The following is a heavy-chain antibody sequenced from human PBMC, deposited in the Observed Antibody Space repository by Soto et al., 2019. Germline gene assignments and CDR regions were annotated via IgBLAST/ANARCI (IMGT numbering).Heavy chain of an antibody. CDR1: GFTFSSYG. J-gene: IGHJ4*02. D-gene: IGHD6-13*01. Sequence: PGGSLRLSCAASGFTFSSYGMHWVRQAPGKGLEWVAVIWYDGSNKYYADSVKGRFTISRDNSKNTLYLQMNSLRAEDTAVYYCARPGIAAAGYFDYWGQGTLVTVSS. V-gene: IGHV3-33*01. CDR2: IWYDGSNK. CDR3: ARPGIAAAGYFDY.